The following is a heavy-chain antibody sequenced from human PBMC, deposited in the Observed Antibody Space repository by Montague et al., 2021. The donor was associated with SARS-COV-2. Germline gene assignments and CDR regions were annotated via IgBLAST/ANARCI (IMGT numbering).Heavy chain of an antibody. D-gene: IGHD3-3*01. CDR3: ARGDFGVVIIPYYYYYMDV. CDR2: IHYSGGT. J-gene: IGHJ6*03. V-gene: IGHV4-39*01. CDR1: GGSISGSNYY. Sequence: SETLSLTCTVSGGSISGSNYYWGWIRQPPGKGLEWIGTIHYSGGTYYKPSLKSRVTTSLDTSKNQFSLKLSSVTAADTAVYYCARGDFGVVIIPYYYYYMDVWGKGTTVTVS.